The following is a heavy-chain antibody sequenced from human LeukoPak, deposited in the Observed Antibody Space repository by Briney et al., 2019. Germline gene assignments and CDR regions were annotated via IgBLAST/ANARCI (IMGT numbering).Heavy chain of an antibody. V-gene: IGHV3-64*01. Sequence: GGSLRLSCAASGFTFSSYAMHWVRQAPGKGLEYVSAISSNGGSTYYANSVKGRCTISRDNSKNTLYLQMGSLRAEDMAVYYCARDSGKTYYDILTGFDWFDPWGQGTLVTVSS. CDR3: ARDSGKTYYDILTGFDWFDP. CDR1: GFTFSSYA. D-gene: IGHD3-9*01. CDR2: ISSNGGST. J-gene: IGHJ5*02.